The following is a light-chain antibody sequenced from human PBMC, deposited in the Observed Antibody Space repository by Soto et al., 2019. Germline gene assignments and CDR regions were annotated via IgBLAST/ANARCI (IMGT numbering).Light chain of an antibody. V-gene: IGKV3-20*01. J-gene: IGKJ1*01. Sequence: IVLTQSPGTRSRSPGKRPTLSCRATESVVSNYLAWYQLKPGQAPRLLIYDASSRATGIPDRFSGSGSGTDFTLTISRLEPEDFAVYYCQQYGSIPWTFGQGTKVDIK. CDR2: DAS. CDR1: ESVVSNY. CDR3: QQYGSIPWT.